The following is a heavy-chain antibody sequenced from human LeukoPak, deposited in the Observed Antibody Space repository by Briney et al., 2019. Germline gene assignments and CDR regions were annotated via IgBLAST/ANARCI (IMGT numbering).Heavy chain of an antibody. Sequence: PGGSLRLSCAASGFTFSSYWMSCVRHAPGKGLEWVANIKQDGSEKYYVDSVKGRFTISRDNAKNSLYLQMNSLRAEDTAVYYCARAREDDYYFDYWGQGTLVTVSS. V-gene: IGHV3-7*01. CDR3: ARAREDDYYFDY. CDR1: GFTFSSYW. J-gene: IGHJ4*02. CDR2: IKQDGSEK. D-gene: IGHD2-21*02.